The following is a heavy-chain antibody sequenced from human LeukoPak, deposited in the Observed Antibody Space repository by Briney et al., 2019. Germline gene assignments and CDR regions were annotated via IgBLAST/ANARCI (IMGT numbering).Heavy chain of an antibody. Sequence: GGSLRLSCAASGFTFSSYGMHWVRQAPGKGLEWVAVIWYDGSNKYYADSVKGRFTISRDNSKNTLYLQMNSLRAEDTAVYYCARDRSTTVVTLGYFDCWGQGTLVTVSS. CDR3: ARDRSTTVVTLGYFDC. CDR2: IWYDGSNK. CDR1: GFTFSSYG. J-gene: IGHJ4*02. D-gene: IGHD4-23*01. V-gene: IGHV3-33*01.